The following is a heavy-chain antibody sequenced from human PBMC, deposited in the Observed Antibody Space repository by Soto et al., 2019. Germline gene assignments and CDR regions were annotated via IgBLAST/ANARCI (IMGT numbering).Heavy chain of an antibody. CDR2: IKHDGSEK. CDR3: AEGGCYHDY. Sequence: EVQLVESGGGLVQPGGSLRLSCAASGLIFSSYWMTWVRQAPGKGLEWVANIKHDGSEKYYVDSVKGRFTISRDNAKNSVYLQMNSLRAEDTAAYYCAEGGCYHDYWGQGTLVTVFS. V-gene: IGHV3-7*05. J-gene: IGHJ4*02. D-gene: IGHD1-26*01. CDR1: GLIFSSYW.